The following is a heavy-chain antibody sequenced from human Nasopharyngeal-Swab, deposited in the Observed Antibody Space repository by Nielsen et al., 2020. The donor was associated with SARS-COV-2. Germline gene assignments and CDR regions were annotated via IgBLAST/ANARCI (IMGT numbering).Heavy chain of an antibody. V-gene: IGHV5-51*01. D-gene: IGHD2-15*01. Sequence: GESLKISCKGSGYTFTSYWIAWVRQMPGKGLEWMGIIYPGDSDTRYSPSFQGQVTISVDKSVRTAYLQWSSLKASDTAMYYCARGYYHFDYWGQGTLVTVSS. CDR3: ARGYYHFDY. J-gene: IGHJ4*02. CDR1: GYTFTSYW. CDR2: IYPGDSDT.